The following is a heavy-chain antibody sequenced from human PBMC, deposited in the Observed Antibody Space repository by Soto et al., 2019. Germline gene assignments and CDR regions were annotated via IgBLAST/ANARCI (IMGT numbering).Heavy chain of an antibody. D-gene: IGHD6-19*01. V-gene: IGHV4-59*01. J-gene: IGHJ4*02. CDR3: ARGSRGWPPRLDY. CDR2: IYYSGST. Sequence: QVQLQESGPGLVKPSETLSLNCTVYGGPISSYYWSWIRQSPGKGLEWIGYIYYSGSTTYNPSLRSRATISVDPSKNQFSLALRSGTAADTAVYYCARGSRGWPPRLDYWGQGTLVTVSS. CDR1: GGPISSYY.